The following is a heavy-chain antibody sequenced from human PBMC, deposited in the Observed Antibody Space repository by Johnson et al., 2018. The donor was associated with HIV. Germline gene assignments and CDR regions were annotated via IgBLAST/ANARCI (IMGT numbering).Heavy chain of an antibody. Sequence: EVQLVESGGGVIRPGGSLRLSCAASGFTFDDYDMSWVRQAPGKGLEWVSGIKWNGDTTSYVDSLKGRFTISRDNAKNSLYLQMNSPRAEDTALYYCARQGGWAFDIWGQGTMVTVSS. D-gene: IGHD3-16*01. CDR2: IKWNGDTT. CDR3: ARQGGWAFDI. J-gene: IGHJ3*02. V-gene: IGHV3-20*04. CDR1: GFTFDDYD.